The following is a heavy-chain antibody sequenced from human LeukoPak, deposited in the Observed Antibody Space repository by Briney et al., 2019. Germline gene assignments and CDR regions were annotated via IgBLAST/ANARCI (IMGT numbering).Heavy chain of an antibody. CDR2: IEVDGSER. CDR3: AKDIAQGYTFGSIEQDY. D-gene: IGHD5-18*01. J-gene: IGHJ4*02. V-gene: IGHV3-7*03. CDR1: GFTFSQHW. Sequence: QPGGSLRLSCVASGFTFSQHWMRWVRQAPGKGLEWVANIEVDGSERNYGVSAKGRFTISRDNSKNVLSLQMNNLKAEDTAVYYCAKDIAQGYTFGSIEQDYWGQGTLVTVSS.